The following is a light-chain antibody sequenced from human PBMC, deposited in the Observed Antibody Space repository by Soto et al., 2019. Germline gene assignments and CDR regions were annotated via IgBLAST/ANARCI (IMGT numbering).Light chain of an antibody. CDR1: SSDVGGYNY. V-gene: IGLV2-8*01. CDR3: SSYAGTNHLV. J-gene: IGLJ2*01. CDR2: EVI. Sequence: QSALTQPPSASGSPGQSVTISCTGTSSDVGGYNYVSWYQQHPGKAPKLMIYEVIKRPSGVPDRFSGSKSGNTASLTVSGHQAEDEAYYYCSSYAGTNHLVFGGGTQLTVL.